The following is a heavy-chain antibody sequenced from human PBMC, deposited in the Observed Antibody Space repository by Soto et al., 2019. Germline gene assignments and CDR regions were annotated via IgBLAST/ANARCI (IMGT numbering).Heavy chain of an antibody. Sequence: SSETLSLTCTVSGGSISSGGYYWSWIRQHPGKGLEWIGYIYCSGSTYYNPSLKSRVTISVDTSKNQFSLKLSSVTAADTAVYYCARIDYYDSYYFDYWGQGTLVTVSS. CDR3: ARIDYYDSYYFDY. D-gene: IGHD3-22*01. CDR2: IYCSGST. CDR1: GGSISSGGYY. J-gene: IGHJ4*02. V-gene: IGHV4-31*03.